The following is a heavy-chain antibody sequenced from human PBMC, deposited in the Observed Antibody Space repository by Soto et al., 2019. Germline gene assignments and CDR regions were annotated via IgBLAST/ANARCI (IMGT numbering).Heavy chain of an antibody. CDR2: IRGSADGT. J-gene: IGHJ3*01. V-gene: IGHV3-23*01. Sequence: EVKLLESGGGLAQPGGSLRLSCVGSGFTFDSYAISWVRQATGERLQWIAAIRGSADGTDYAHSVRGRFTISRDNAKKTVHLQMDSLRVEDTAVYFCAKDTVGGYSFWSGYYSDGLDVWGQGTLVTVS. CDR3: AKDTVGGYSFWSGYYSDGLDV. CDR1: GFTFDSYA. D-gene: IGHD3-3*01.